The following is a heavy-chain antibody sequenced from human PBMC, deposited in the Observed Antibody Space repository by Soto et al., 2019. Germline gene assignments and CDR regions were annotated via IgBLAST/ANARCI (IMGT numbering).Heavy chain of an antibody. V-gene: IGHV2-5*02. Sequence: QITLKESGPTLVKPTQTLTLTCTFSGFSLSTSGVGVGWIRQPPGKALEWLALIYWDDDKRYSPSLKSRLTITKDPSKSQVVRTQANMDPVDTATYYCAHSLGLGWDTFYFGYLGQGTPVTVSS. CDR3: AHSLGLGWDTFYFGY. J-gene: IGHJ4*02. CDR1: GFSLSTSGVG. CDR2: IYWDDDK. D-gene: IGHD1-26*01.